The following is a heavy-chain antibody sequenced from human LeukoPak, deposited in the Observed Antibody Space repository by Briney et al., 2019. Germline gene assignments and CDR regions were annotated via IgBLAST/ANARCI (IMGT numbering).Heavy chain of an antibody. CDR2: IQYDGSNK. Sequence: PGGSLRLSCAASGFTFSSYGMHWVRQAPSKGLEWVTFIQYDGSNKYYADSVKGRFTISRDNSKNTLYLQMNSLRAEDTAVYYCAKGAVYCSSTSCQGGRAFDIWGQGTMVTVSS. V-gene: IGHV3-30*02. J-gene: IGHJ3*02. CDR3: AKGAVYCSSTSCQGGRAFDI. CDR1: GFTFSSYG. D-gene: IGHD2-2*01.